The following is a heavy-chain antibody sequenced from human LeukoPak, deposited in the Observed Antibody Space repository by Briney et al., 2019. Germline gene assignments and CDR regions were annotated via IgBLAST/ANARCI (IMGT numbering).Heavy chain of an antibody. CDR2: ISGSGGST. V-gene: IGHV3-23*01. D-gene: IGHD3-22*01. Sequence: PGGSLRLSCAASGFTFSSYAMSWVRQAPGKGLEWVSAISGSGGSTYYADSVKGRFTISRDNSKNTLYLQMNSLRAEDTAVYYCAKDFYYYDSSGYYYGVEYFQHWGQGTLVTVSS. J-gene: IGHJ1*01. CDR1: GFTFSSYA. CDR3: AKDFYYYDSSGYYYGVEYFQH.